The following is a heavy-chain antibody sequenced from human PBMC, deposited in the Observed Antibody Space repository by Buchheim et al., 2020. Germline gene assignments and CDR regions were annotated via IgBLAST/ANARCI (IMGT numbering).Heavy chain of an antibody. CDR1: GFTFSSYA. J-gene: IGHJ5*02. V-gene: IGHV3-23*01. Sequence: EVQLLESGGGLVQPGGSLRLSCAASGFTFSSYAMSWVRQAPGKGLEWVSAISGSGGGTYYADSVKGRFTISRDNSKNTLYLQMNSLRAEDTAVYYCAKVGGGSRYARYNWFDPWGQGTL. CDR2: ISGSGGGT. CDR3: AKVGGGSRYARYNWFDP. D-gene: IGHD1-26*01.